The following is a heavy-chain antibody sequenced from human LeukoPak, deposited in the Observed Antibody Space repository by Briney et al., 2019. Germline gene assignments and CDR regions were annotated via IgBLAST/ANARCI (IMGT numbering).Heavy chain of an antibody. V-gene: IGHV3-30*04. CDR3: AGDLKYFYDGSNY. CDR2: ISYDGSNK. CDR1: GFTFSSYA. Sequence: GGSLRLSCAASGFTFSSYAMHWVRQAPGKGLEWVAVISYDGSNKYYADSVKGRFTISRDNSKNTLYLQMNSLRAEDTAMFYCAGDLKYFYDGSNYWGQGTLVTVSS. J-gene: IGHJ4*02. D-gene: IGHD3-22*01.